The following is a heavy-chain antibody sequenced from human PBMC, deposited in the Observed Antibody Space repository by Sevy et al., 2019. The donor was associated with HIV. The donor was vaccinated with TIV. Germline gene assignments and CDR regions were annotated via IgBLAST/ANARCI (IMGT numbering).Heavy chain of an antibody. CDR2: ISAYSGNT. V-gene: IGHV1-18*01. J-gene: IGHJ3*01. D-gene: IGHD4-17*01. CDR1: GYMFTIYG. Sequence: ASVKVSCKTSGYMFTIYGITWVRQAPGQGLEWMGWISAYSGNTNYAQKLQDRVTMTTDTSTSTAYMELRSLRYDDTAVYYCTRDNGHSQYGAFDFWGQGTMVTVSS. CDR3: TRDNGHSQYGAFDF.